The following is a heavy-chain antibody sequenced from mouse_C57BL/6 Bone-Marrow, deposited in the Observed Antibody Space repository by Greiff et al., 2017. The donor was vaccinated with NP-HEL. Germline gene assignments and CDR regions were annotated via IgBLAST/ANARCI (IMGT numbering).Heavy chain of an antibody. CDR2: IYPRSGNT. J-gene: IGHJ3*01. CDR3: AIYGYDGAWFAY. CDR1: GYTFTSYG. Sequence: VKLQESGAELARPGASVKLSCKASGYTFTSYGISWVKQRTGQGLEWIGEIYPRSGNTYYNEKFKGKATLTADKSSSTAYMELRSLTSEDSAVYFCAIYGYDGAWFAYWGQGTLVTVSA. V-gene: IGHV1-81*01. D-gene: IGHD2-2*01.